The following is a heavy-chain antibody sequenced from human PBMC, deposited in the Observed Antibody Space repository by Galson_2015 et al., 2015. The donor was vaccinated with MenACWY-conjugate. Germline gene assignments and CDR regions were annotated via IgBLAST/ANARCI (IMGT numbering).Heavy chain of an antibody. CDR1: GFTSSDHY. Sequence: SLRLSCAASGFTSSDHYIDWVRQAPGKGLEWVGRARDRGNSYTTDYAASVKGRFTVSRDDSKNTAYLQMNSLKTEDAAVYYCAKPPYGTNYLDYWGQGTLVTVSS. D-gene: IGHD2-8*01. CDR2: ARDRGNSYTT. V-gene: IGHV3-72*01. CDR3: AKPPYGTNYLDY. J-gene: IGHJ4*02.